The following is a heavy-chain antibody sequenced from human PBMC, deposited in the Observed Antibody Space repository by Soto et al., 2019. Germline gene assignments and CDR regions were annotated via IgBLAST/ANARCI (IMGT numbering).Heavy chain of an antibody. Sequence: GGSLRLSCAASGFTFSSYSMNWVRQAPGKGLEWVSSISSSSSYIYYADSVKGRFTISRDNAKNSLYLQMNSLRAEDTAVYYCARDMNGYSSGWPYDAFDIWGQGTMVTVSS. D-gene: IGHD6-19*01. J-gene: IGHJ3*02. CDR3: ARDMNGYSSGWPYDAFDI. CDR1: GFTFSSYS. CDR2: ISSSSSYI. V-gene: IGHV3-21*01.